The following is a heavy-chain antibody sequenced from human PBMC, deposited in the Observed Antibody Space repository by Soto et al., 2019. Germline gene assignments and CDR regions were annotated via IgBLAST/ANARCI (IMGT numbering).Heavy chain of an antibody. CDR2: ISTYNGNT. D-gene: IGHD2-2*01. J-gene: IGHJ6*02. Sequence: ASVKVSCKASGYTLTSFGISCARQAPGQRLEWMGWISTYNGNTNYAQKLQGRVTMTTDTSTSTAYMELRSLRSDDTAVYYCAREGDIVVVPAADPRYYYYGMDVWGQGTSVTVSS. V-gene: IGHV1-18*01. CDR3: AREGDIVVVPAADPRYYYYGMDV. CDR1: GYTLTSFG.